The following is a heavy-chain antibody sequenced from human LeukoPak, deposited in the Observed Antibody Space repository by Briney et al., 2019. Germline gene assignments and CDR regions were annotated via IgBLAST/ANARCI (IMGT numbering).Heavy chain of an antibody. CDR2: IKHDGGEK. CDR3: ARADYYDSSGYYPDAFDI. Sequence: GGSLRLSCAASGFTFNNFWMTWVRQAPGKGLEWVANIKHDGGEKYYVDSVKGRFTISRDNAKNSLYLQMNSLRAEDTAVYYCARADYYDSSGYYPDAFDIWGQGTMVTVSS. CDR1: GFTFNNFW. V-gene: IGHV3-7*01. D-gene: IGHD3-22*01. J-gene: IGHJ3*02.